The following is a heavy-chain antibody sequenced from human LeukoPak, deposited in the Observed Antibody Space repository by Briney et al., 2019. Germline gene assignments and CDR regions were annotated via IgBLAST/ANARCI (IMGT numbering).Heavy chain of an antibody. Sequence: SETLSLTCAVYGGSFSDYFWNWIRQTPGKGLEWIGEINHGGGTKYSPSLKSRVTISVDMSKNRFSLKLSSVTAADTAVYYCASPLFCSGTGCYDSWGQGTLVTVSS. D-gene: IGHD2-2*01. CDR2: INHGGGT. J-gene: IGHJ4*02. V-gene: IGHV4-34*01. CDR1: GGSFSDYF. CDR3: ASPLFCSGTGCYDS.